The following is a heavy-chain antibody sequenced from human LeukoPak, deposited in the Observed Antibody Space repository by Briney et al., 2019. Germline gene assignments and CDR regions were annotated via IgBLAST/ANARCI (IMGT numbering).Heavy chain of an antibody. CDR3: ASQKFDY. V-gene: IGHV4-34*01. CDR1: GVSFSGYY. CDR2: INHSGST. Sequence: PSETLSLTCAVYGVSFSGYYWSWIRQPPGKGLEWVGEINHSGSTNYNPSLKSRVTISVDTSKNQFSLKLSSVTAADTAVYYCASQKFDYWGQGTLVTVSS. J-gene: IGHJ4*02.